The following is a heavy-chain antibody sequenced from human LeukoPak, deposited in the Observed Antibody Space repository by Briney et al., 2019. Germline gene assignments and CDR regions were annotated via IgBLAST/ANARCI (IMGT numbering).Heavy chain of an antibody. J-gene: IGHJ4*02. CDR3: ARGRYCSGGSCYTDY. CDR1: GGSISSGDYY. D-gene: IGHD2-15*01. CDR2: IYYSGST. Sequence: RPSETLSLTCTVSGGSISSGDYYWSWIRQPPGKGLEWIGYIYYSGSTYYSPSLKSRVTISVDTSKNQLSLKLSSVTAADTAVYCCARGRYCSGGSCYTDYWGQGTLVTVSS. V-gene: IGHV4-30-4*02.